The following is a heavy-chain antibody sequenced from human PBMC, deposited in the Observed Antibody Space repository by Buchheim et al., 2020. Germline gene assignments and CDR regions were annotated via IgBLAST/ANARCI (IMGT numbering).Heavy chain of an antibody. D-gene: IGHD2-2*01. V-gene: IGHV3-30*18. CDR2: ISYDGSNK. CDR1: GFTFSSYG. J-gene: IGHJ6*02. Sequence: QVQLVESGGGVVQPGRSLRLSCAASGFTFSSYGMHWVRQAPGKGLEWVAVISYDGSNKYYADSVKGRFTISRDNSKNTLYLQMNSLRAEDTAVYYCAKGNLKGGYCSSTSCYGMDVWGQGTT. CDR3: AKGNLKGGYCSSTSCYGMDV.